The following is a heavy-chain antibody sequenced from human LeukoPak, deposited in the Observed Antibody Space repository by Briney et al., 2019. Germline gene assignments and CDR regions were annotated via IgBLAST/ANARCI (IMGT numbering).Heavy chain of an antibody. CDR1: GFTFSSYY. CDR2: INPSGGST. Sequence: VASVKVSCKASGFTFSSYYMHWVRQAPGQGLEWMGIINPSGGSTSNAQKLQGRVTMTRDTSTSTVYMELSSLRSEDTAVYYCARDYYDFWSGYSVYDAFDIWGQGTMVTVSS. D-gene: IGHD3-3*01. V-gene: IGHV1-46*04. CDR3: ARDYYDFWSGYSVYDAFDI. J-gene: IGHJ3*02.